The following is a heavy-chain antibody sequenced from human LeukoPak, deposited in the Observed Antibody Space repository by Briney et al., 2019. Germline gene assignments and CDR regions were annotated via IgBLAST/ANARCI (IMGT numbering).Heavy chain of an antibody. J-gene: IGHJ4*02. CDR3: ATGSGSYYSH. Sequence: SGGSLRLSCAASGLTFSSYWMHWVRQAPGKGLEWVAVAHNDGDTKYYADSVRGRFTISRDNSKNTLHLQVSSLRAEDTAVYYCATGSGSYYSHWGQGTLVTVSS. V-gene: IGHV3-30*02. CDR1: GLTFSSYW. D-gene: IGHD3-22*01. CDR2: AHNDGDTK.